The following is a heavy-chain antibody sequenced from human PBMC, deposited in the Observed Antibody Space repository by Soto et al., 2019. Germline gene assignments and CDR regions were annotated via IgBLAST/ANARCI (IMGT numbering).Heavy chain of an antibody. CDR3: ARLEVGYCSGGSCYVFDY. CDR1: GFSLSTSGVG. CDR2: IYWDDDK. V-gene: IGHV2-5*02. Sequence: QITLKESGPTLVKPTQTLTLTCTFSGFSLSTSGVGVGWIRQPPGKALEWLALIYWDDDKRYSPSLKSRLTIPKDTSKNQVLLTMTNMDPVDTATYYGARLEVGYCSGGSCYVFDYWGQGTLVTGSS. D-gene: IGHD2-15*01. J-gene: IGHJ4*02.